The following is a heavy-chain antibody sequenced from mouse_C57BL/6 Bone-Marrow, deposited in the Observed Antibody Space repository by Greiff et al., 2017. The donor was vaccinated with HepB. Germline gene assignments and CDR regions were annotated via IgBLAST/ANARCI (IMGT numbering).Heavy chain of an antibody. D-gene: IGHD2-4*01. CDR2: IRLKSDNYAT. CDR3: TAYDSRYFDV. CDR1: GFTFSNYW. J-gene: IGHJ1*03. Sequence: EVKVVESGGGLVQPGGSMKLSCVASGFTFSNYWMNWVRQSPEKGLEWVAQIRLKSDNYATHYAESVKGRFTISRDDSKSIVYLQMSNLRAEDTGIYYCTAYDSRYFDVWGTGTTVTVSS. V-gene: IGHV6-3*01.